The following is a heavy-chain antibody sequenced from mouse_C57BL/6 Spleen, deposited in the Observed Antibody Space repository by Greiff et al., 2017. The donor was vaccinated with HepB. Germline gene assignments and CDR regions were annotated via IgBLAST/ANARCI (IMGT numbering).Heavy chain of an antibody. V-gene: IGHV1-69*01. J-gene: IGHJ3*01. Sequence: QVQLQQPGAELVMPGASVKLSCKASGYTFTSYWMHWVKQRPGQGLEWIGEIDPSDSYTNYNQKFKGKSTLTVDKSSSTAYMQLSSLTSEDSAVYYCARPPSYYSKGFAYWGQGTLVTVSA. CDR3: ARPPSYYSKGFAY. D-gene: IGHD2-5*01. CDR2: IDPSDSYT. CDR1: GYTFTSYW.